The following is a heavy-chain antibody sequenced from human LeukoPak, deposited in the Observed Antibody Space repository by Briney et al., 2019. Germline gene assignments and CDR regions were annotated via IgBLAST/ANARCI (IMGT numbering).Heavy chain of an antibody. V-gene: IGHV3-20*04. CDR1: GFTFDDYG. CDR2: INWNGDST. J-gene: IGHJ4*02. CDR3: AGGGYSYGAPYYFDY. D-gene: IGHD5-18*01. Sequence: RPGGSLRLSCAASGFTFDDYGMSWVRQAPGKGLEWVSGINWNGDSTGYADSVKGRLTIFRDNAKSSLFLQMNSLRAEDTAFYYCAGGGYSYGAPYYFDYWGQGTLVTVSS.